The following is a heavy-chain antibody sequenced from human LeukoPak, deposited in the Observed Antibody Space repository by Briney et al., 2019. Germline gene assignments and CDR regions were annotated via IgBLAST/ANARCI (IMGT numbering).Heavy chain of an antibody. CDR2: ISSSSSYI. V-gene: IGHV3-21*01. CDR3: ARVVTTVTNWFDP. J-gene: IGHJ5*02. Sequence: GGSLRLSCAASGFTFSSYSMNWVRQAPGKGLGWVSSISSSSSYIYYADSVKGRFTISRDNAKNSLYLQMNSLRAEDTAVYYCARVVTTVTNWFDPWGQGTLVTVSS. D-gene: IGHD4-17*01. CDR1: GFTFSSYS.